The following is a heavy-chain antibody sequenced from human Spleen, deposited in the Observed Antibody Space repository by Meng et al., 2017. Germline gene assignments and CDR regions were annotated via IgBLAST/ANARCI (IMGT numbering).Heavy chain of an antibody. Sequence: GESLKISCGASGITFSRYWMQWVRQAPGKGLVWVSRISSDGSITSYADSVKGRFTISRDNAKNTLYLQMNSLGGEDTAVYYCASSYGPTGEFDYWGQGTLVTVSS. CDR1: GITFSRYW. CDR2: ISSDGSIT. J-gene: IGHJ4*02. V-gene: IGHV3-74*01. CDR3: ASSYGPTGEFDY. D-gene: IGHD5-18*01.